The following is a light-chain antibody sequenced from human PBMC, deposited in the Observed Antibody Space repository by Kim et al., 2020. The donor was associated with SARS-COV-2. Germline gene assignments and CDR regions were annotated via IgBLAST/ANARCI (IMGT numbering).Light chain of an antibody. CDR1: QSVTNN. V-gene: IGKV3-15*01. CDR3: QQYHNWPPWT. CDR2: GAS. Sequence: EVVMTQSPATLSVSPGERATISCRASQSVTNNLAWYQHKPGQPPRLLIYGASTRATGIPGRFSGSGSGTQFTLIISSLQSEDYATYYCQQYHNWPPWTFGQGTKVDI. J-gene: IGKJ1*01.